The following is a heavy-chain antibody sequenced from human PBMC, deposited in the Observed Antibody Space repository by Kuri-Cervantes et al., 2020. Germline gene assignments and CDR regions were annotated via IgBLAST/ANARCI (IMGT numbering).Heavy chain of an antibody. D-gene: IGHD3-16*01. J-gene: IGHJ6*03. V-gene: IGHV3-9*01. Sequence: GGPLRLSCVASGFALEDYAMHWARRGPGKGLEWVSGITWNSGKIDYADSVKGRFTISRDNARNSLFLQMNSLRAEDTALYYCVKDAFGTGRGLFYYMDVWGKGTTVTVSS. CDR2: ITWNSGKI. CDR3: VKDAFGTGRGLFYYMDV. CDR1: GFALEDYA.